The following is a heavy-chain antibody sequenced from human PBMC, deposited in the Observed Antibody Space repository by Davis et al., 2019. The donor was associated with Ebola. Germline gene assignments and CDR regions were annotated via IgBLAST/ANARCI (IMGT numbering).Heavy chain of an antibody. CDR3: ARDRQLLDYYYYGMDV. Sequence: VSVKVSCKASGYTFTGYYMHWVRQAPGQGLEWMGWINPNSGGTNYAQKFQGWVTMTRDTSISTAYMELSRLRSDDTAVYYCARDRQLLDYYYYGMDVWGQGTTVTVSS. CDR2: INPNSGGT. D-gene: IGHD5-18*01. CDR1: GYTFTGYY. J-gene: IGHJ6*02. V-gene: IGHV1-2*04.